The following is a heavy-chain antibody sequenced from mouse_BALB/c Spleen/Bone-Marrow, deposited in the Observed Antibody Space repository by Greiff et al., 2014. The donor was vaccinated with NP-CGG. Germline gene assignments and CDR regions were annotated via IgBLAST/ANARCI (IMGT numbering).Heavy chain of an antibody. CDR2: IDPANGNT. CDR3: ARYSYGSRGYYFDC. J-gene: IGHJ2*01. Sequence: VTLKESGAELVKPGASVKLSCTASGFNIKDTYMHWVKQRPEQGLEWIGRIDPANGNTKYDPKFQGKATITADTSSNTAYLQLSSLTSEDTAVYYCARYSYGSRGYYFDCWGQGTTLTVSS. D-gene: IGHD1-1*01. CDR1: GFNIKDTY. V-gene: IGHV14-3*02.